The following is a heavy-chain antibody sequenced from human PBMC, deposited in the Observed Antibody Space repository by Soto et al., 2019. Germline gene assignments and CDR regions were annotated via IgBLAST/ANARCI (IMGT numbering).Heavy chain of an antibody. V-gene: IGHV3-30-3*01. CDR3: ARDRYSYYDFWSGSLPYYYYGMDV. J-gene: IGHJ6*02. D-gene: IGHD3-3*01. CDR1: GFTFSSYA. CDR2: ISYDGSNK. Sequence: GGSLRLSCAASGFTFSSYAMHWARQAPGKGLEWVAVISYDGSNKYYADSVKGRFTISRDNAKNSLYLQMNSLRAEDTAVYYCARDRYSYYDFWSGSLPYYYYGMDVWGQGTTVTVSS.